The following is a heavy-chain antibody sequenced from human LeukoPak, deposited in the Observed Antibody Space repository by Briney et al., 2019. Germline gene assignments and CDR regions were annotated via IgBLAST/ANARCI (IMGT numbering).Heavy chain of an antibody. V-gene: IGHV1-18*04. D-gene: IGHD2-15*01. CDR2: IGAHYGNT. J-gene: IGHJ4*02. CDR1: GYIFTRYG. Sequence: GASVKVSCKASGYIFTRYGISWVRQAPGQGLEWMGWIGAHYGNTNYAQKFQDRVTMTTDTSTNTAYMELRSLRPDDTAVYYCARDFFHGHCSGLSCFLLDYWGQGSLVTVSS. CDR3: ARDFFHGHCSGLSCFLLDY.